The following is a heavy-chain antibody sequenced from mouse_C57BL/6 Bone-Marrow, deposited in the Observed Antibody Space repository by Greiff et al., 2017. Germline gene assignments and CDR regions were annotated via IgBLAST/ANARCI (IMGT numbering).Heavy chain of an antibody. CDR1: EYEFPSHD. V-gene: IGHV5-2*01. D-gene: IGHD2-3*01. Sequence: EVQRVESGGGLVQPGESLQLSCESNEYEFPSHDMSWVRTTPEKRLELVAAINSDGGSTYYPDTIERRFILSRDNTNKTPYLQMSSLRSEDTVLYYCARLEDGYYDFFAYWGQGTLVTVSA. CDR3: ARLEDGYYDFFAY. J-gene: IGHJ3*01. CDR2: INSDGGST.